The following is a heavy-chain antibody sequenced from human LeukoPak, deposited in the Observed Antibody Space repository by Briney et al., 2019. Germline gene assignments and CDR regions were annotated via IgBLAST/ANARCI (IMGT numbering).Heavy chain of an antibody. Sequence: GGSLRLSCAASGFTFSNAWMSWVRQAPGKGLEWVGRIKSKTDGGTTDYAAPVKGRFTISRDDSKNTLYLQMNSLRAEDTAVYYCAKGGRRGPDSRFDYWGQGTLVTVSS. D-gene: IGHD3-22*01. V-gene: IGHV3-15*01. CDR3: AKGGRRGPDSRFDY. CDR2: IKSKTDGGTT. CDR1: GFTFSNAW. J-gene: IGHJ4*02.